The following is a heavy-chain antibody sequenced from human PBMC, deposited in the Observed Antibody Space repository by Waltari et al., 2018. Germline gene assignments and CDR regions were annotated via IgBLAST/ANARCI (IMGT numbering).Heavy chain of an antibody. CDR3: ARGRDSAFDY. Sequence: QVQLQQSGPGLVKPSQTLSLTCAISGDRVSSNSGAWNWIRQSPARGLEWLGRTFYRSKWYYDYAISVKSRITINADTSKNQFFLQLNSVTPEDTAVYYCARGRDSAFDYWGQGTLVTVSS. V-gene: IGHV6-1*01. D-gene: IGHD3-10*01. J-gene: IGHJ4*02. CDR1: GDRVSSNSGA. CDR2: TFYRSKWYY.